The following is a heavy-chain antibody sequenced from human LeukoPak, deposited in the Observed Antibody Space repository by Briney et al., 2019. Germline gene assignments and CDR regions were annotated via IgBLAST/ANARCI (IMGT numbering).Heavy chain of an antibody. J-gene: IGHJ4*02. CDR3: AGGVTATPVDY. CDR2: IYYSGSA. CDR1: GGSISSLY. V-gene: IGHV4-59*08. D-gene: IGHD2-15*01. Sequence: SETLSLTCTVSGGSISSLYWSWIRQPPGKGLEWIGYIYYSGSANYNPSLKSRVIISVDRSKNQLSLKLTSVTAADTAVYYCAGGVTATPVDYWGQGTLVTVSS.